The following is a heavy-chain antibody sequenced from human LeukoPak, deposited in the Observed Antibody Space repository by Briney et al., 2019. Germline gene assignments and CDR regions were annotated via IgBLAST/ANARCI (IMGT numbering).Heavy chain of an antibody. J-gene: IGHJ3*02. CDR2: IKSKTDGGTT. CDR3: TTAIYYYDNSAYYYHDAFNI. CDR1: GFTFTNAW. Sequence: PGGSLRLSCVASGFTFTNAWMTWVRQAPGKGLEWVGRIKSKTDGGTTYYAAPVKGRFTISRDDSKNTLYLQMNSLKTEDTAVYYCTTAIYYYDNSAYYYHDAFNIWGQGTLVTVSS. V-gene: IGHV3-15*01. D-gene: IGHD3-22*01.